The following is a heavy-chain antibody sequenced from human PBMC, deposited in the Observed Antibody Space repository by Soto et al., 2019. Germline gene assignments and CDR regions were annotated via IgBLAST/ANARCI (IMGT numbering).Heavy chain of an antibody. CDR3: AREGGYSYGYWSQGTQAFDY. CDR2: IIPIFGTA. D-gene: IGHD5-18*01. V-gene: IGHV1-69*13. CDR1: GGTFSSYA. J-gene: IGHJ4*02. Sequence: GASVKVSCKASGGTFSSYAISWVRQAPGQGLEWMGGIIPIFGTANYAQKFQGRVTITADESTSTAYMELSSLRSEDTAVYYCAREGGYSYGYWSQGTQAFDYWGQGTLVTVSS.